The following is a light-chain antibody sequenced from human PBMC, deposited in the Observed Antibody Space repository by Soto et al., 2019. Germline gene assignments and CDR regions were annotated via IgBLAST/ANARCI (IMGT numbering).Light chain of an antibody. J-gene: IGLJ2*01. V-gene: IGLV1-40*01. Sequence: QSVLTQPPSVSGAPGQRVTISCTGSSSNIGAGYDVHWYQQLPGTAPKLLIYGNNNRPSGVPGRFSGSKSGTSASLAITGLQADDEANYYCQSYDSSLSALFGGGTKVTVL. CDR3: QSYDSSLSAL. CDR1: SSNIGAGYD. CDR2: GNN.